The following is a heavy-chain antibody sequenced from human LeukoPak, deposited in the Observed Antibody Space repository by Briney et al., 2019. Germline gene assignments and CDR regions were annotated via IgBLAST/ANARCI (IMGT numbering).Heavy chain of an antibody. D-gene: IGHD2-15*01. CDR1: GGSINNYY. J-gene: IGHJ6*03. CDR2: IHYSGST. V-gene: IGHV4-59*01. CDR3: ARTTEGYCRGRSCYSYYYYMDV. Sequence: PSETLSLTCTVSGGSINNYYWSWIRQPPGKGLEWIGYIHYSGSTNYNPSLKSRVTISVDTSKNQFSLKLSSVTAADTAVYYCARTTEGYCRGRSCYSYYYYMDVWGKGTTVTVSS.